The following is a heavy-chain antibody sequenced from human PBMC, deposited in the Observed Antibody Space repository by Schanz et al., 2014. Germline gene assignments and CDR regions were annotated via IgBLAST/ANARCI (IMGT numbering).Heavy chain of an antibody. Sequence: QVQLVESGGGLVKPGGSLRLSCAASGFIFNDYYMNWIRQAPGKGLEWLSYISRDGTTSYYADSVKGRFTISRDNAKNSLYLEMTSLRGEDTAVYYCAKVAPAATYLDSWGLGTLXTVSS. CDR3: AKVAPAATYLDS. CDR1: GFIFNDYY. V-gene: IGHV3-11*01. CDR2: ISRDGTTS. J-gene: IGHJ4*02. D-gene: IGHD2-2*01.